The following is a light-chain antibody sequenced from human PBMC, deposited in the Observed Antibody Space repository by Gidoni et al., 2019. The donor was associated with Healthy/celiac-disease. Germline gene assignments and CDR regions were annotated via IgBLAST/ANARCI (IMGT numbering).Light chain of an antibody. CDR3: QQYGSSPWT. J-gene: IGKJ1*01. CDR2: GAS. V-gene: IGKV3-20*01. CDR1: QSVRSSY. Sequence: LTQSPGTLSVSPGERATLSCRARQSVRSSYLAWYQQKPGQAPRLLIYGASSRATGIPDRFSGSGSGTDFTLTISRLEPEDFAVYYCQQYGSSPWTFGQGTKVEIK.